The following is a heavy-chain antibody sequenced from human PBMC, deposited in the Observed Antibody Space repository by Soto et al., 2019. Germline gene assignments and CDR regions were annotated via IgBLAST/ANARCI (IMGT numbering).Heavy chain of an antibody. D-gene: IGHD1-7*01. Sequence: QVQLVQSGAEVKKPGSSVKVSCKASGGTFSSYAISWVRQAPGQGLEWMGGIIPIFGTANYAQKFQGRVTITADESTSTAYMELSSLRSEDTAVHYCARGAEYNWNFPGYYFDYWGQGTLVTVSS. CDR2: IIPIFGTA. J-gene: IGHJ4*02. CDR3: ARGAEYNWNFPGYYFDY. CDR1: GGTFSSYA. V-gene: IGHV1-69*01.